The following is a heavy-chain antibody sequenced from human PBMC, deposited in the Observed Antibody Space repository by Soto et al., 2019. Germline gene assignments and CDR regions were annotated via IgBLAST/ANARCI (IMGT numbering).Heavy chain of an antibody. V-gene: IGHV1-18*01. CDR2: ISAYNGKT. CDR3: ARAWTPIVY. CDR1: GYTFTNFG. Sequence: QVQLVQSGAEVKKPGASVKVSCKASGYTFTNFGISWVRQAPGQGLEWVGWISAYNGKTNYAQKFQGRFTMTTDTSTSTADMEVSSLSLDATAVYYYARAWTPIVYWSQGTLVTVSS. J-gene: IGHJ4*02. D-gene: IGHD2-21*01.